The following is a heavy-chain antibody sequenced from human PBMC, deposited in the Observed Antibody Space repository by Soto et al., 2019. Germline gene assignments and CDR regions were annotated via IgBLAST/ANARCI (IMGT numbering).Heavy chain of an antibody. Sequence: EVRLVESGGGLVQPGGSLRLSCKASGFSFSSYEMNWVRQAPGKGLEWLSYISSSGGATFYADSVKGRFIISRDNARNSLILQMHRLRVEDTAVDYGATTPRVLESLAYPGGGQETRFTVSS. J-gene: IGHJ4*02. CDR1: GFSFSSYE. CDR2: ISSSGGAT. CDR3: ATTPRVLESLAYPG. D-gene: IGHD3-3*01. V-gene: IGHV3-48*03.